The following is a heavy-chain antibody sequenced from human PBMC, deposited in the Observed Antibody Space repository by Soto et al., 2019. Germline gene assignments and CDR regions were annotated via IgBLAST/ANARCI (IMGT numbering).Heavy chain of an antibody. D-gene: IGHD1-7*01. V-gene: IGHV5-51*04. J-gene: IGHJ4*02. CDR3: ARFSERRTGTTLG. CDR1: GYSFTIYW. CDR2: IYPGDSDT. Sequence: GESLKISCKGSGYSFTIYWIGWVRQMPGKGLEWMGIIYPGDSDTRYSPSFQGQVTISADKPISTAYLQWSSLKASDTAMYYCARFSERRTGTTLGWGQGTLVTVSS.